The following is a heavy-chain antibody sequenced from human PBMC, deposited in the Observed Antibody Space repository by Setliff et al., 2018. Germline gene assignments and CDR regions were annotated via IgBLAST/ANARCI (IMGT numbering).Heavy chain of an antibody. CDR1: GFTFSGSA. CDR3: AGGYPSNFDY. CDR2: IRSKAYGGTT. Sequence: PGGSLRLSCAVSGFTFSGSAVHWVRQASGKGLEWVGFIRSKAYGGTTEYAASVKGRFTISRDNSKNTLYLQLNSLRAEDTAIYYCAGGYPSNFDYWGQGTLVTVS. D-gene: IGHD3-22*01. J-gene: IGHJ4*02. V-gene: IGHV3-49*04.